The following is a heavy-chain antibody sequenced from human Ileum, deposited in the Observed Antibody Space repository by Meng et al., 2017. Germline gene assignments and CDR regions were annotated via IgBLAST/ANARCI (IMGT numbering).Heavy chain of an antibody. J-gene: IGHJ4*02. Sequence: GSLRPSCPVDGGSTSSYYWGWIRQPAGEGLEWIGRIYTSVSTNYNPTLKSRVTMSVDTTKNQSSLKLSSVTAADTAVYYCARARLLTANEEGFDYWGQGTRVTGSS. CDR3: ARARLLTANEEGFDY. D-gene: IGHD3-9*01. CDR2: IYTSVST. CDR1: GGSTSSYY. V-gene: IGHV4-4*07.